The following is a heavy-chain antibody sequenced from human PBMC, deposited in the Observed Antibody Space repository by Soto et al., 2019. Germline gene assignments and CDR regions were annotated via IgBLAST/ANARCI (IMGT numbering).Heavy chain of an antibody. CDR2: ISSSSSYI. Sequence: LGGSLRLSCAASGFTFSSYSMNWVRQAPGKGLEWVSSISSSSSYIYYADSVKGRFTISRDNAKNSLYLQMNSLRAEDTAVYYCARRRYDSSGFSKENWFDPWGQGTLVTVSS. J-gene: IGHJ5*02. V-gene: IGHV3-21*01. D-gene: IGHD3-22*01. CDR1: GFTFSSYS. CDR3: ARRRYDSSGFSKENWFDP.